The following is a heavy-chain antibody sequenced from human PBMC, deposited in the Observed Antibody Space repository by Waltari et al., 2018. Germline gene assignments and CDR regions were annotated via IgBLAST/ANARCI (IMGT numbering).Heavy chain of an antibody. J-gene: IGHJ6*02. CDR1: GGSISSPY. Sequence: QVQLQESGPGLVTPSETLSLTCTVSGGSISSPYWRWIRQTPGQGLDGIGYIYYSGSTNYNPSLKSRVTISVDTSKNQFSLKLSSVTAADTAVYYCARDRGYCSGGSCSRDYYYGMDVWGQGTTVTVSS. CDR2: IYYSGST. CDR3: ARDRGYCSGGSCSRDYYYGMDV. D-gene: IGHD2-15*01. V-gene: IGHV4-59*11.